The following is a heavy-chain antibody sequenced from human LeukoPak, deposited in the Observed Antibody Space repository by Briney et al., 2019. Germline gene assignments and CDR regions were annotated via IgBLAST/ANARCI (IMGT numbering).Heavy chain of an antibody. D-gene: IGHD6-6*01. V-gene: IGHV1-18*01. CDR3: ARDLAARPSLGIDY. CDR1: GYTFTSYG. Sequence: SVKVSCKASGYTFTSYGISWVRQAPGQGLEWMGWINAYNGNTNNAQKFKGRVTMPTDTSTSKAYMELRSLRSDDTAVYYCARDLAARPSLGIDYWGQGTLVSVSS. CDR2: INAYNGNT. J-gene: IGHJ4*02.